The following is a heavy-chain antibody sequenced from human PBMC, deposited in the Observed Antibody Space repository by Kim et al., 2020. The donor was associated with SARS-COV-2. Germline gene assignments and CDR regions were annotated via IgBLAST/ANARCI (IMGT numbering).Heavy chain of an antibody. CDR2: ISSSSSYI. CDR3: AREIYGDYDTANGAFDI. Sequence: GGSLRLSCAASGFTFSSYSMNWVRQAPGKGLEWVSSISSSSSYIYYADSVKGRFTISRDNAKNSLYLQMNSLRAEDTAVYYCAREIYGDYDTANGAFDIWGQGTMVTVSS. CDR1: GFTFSSYS. D-gene: IGHD4-17*01. J-gene: IGHJ3*02. V-gene: IGHV3-21*01.